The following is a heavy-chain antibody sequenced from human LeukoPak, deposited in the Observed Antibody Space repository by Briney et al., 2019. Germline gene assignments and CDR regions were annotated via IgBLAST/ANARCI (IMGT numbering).Heavy chain of an antibody. CDR2: INPNSGGT. D-gene: IGHD2-15*01. Sequence: ASVKVSCKASGYSFTSYAMNWVRQAPGQGLEWMGWINPNSGGTNYAQKFQGRVTMTRDTSISTAYMELSRLRSDDTAVYYCARPPTKYCSGGSCYAYFDYWGQGTLVTVSS. CDR3: ARPPTKYCSGGSCYAYFDY. V-gene: IGHV1-2*02. CDR1: GYSFTSYA. J-gene: IGHJ4*02.